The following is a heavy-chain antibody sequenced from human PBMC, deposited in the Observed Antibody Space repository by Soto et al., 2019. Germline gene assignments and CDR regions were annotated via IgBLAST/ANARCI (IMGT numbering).Heavy chain of an antibody. J-gene: IGHJ6*02. CDR2: IYYSGST. CDR3: ARGDDFWSGGYYYGMDV. D-gene: IGHD3-3*01. V-gene: IGHV4-59*01. CDR1: GGSISSYY. Sequence: QVQLQESGPGLVKPSETLSLTCTVSGGSISSYYWSWIRQPPGKGLEWIGYIYYSGSTNYNPSLKSRVTISVDTSKNQFSLKLSSVTAADTAVYYCARGDDFWSGGYYYGMDVWGQGTTVTVSS.